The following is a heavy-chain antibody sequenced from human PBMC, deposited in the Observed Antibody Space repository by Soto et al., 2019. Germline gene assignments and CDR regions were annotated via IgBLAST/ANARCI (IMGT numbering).Heavy chain of an antibody. V-gene: IGHV4-31*03. CDR1: GGSISSGGYY. CDR3: ASDRITMVRGVIINYGMDV. D-gene: IGHD3-10*01. CDR2: IYYSGST. J-gene: IGHJ6*02. Sequence: QVQLQESGPGLVKPSQTLSLTCTVSGGSISSGGYYWSWIRQHPGKGLEWIGYIYYSGSTYDKPSLKSRVTISVDTSKNQFSLKLSSVTAADTAVYYCASDRITMVRGVIINYGMDVWGQGTTVTVSS.